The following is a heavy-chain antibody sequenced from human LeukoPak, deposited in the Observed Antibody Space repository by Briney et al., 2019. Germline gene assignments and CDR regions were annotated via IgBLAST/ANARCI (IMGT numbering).Heavy chain of an antibody. CDR2: MDPNSGDT. CDR3: ARELRRDEH. J-gene: IGHJ1*01. Sequence: GASVKVSCKASGYTFTTYDINWVRQATGQGLEWMGYMDPNSGDTGYAQKFQGRLTMTWDTSITTAYMELASLRSDDTAVYYWARELRRDEHWGQGTLVTVSS. V-gene: IGHV1-8*01. CDR1: GYTFTTYD. D-gene: IGHD3-10*01.